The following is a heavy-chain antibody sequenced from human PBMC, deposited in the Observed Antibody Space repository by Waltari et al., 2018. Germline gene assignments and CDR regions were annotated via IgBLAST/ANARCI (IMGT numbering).Heavy chain of an antibody. J-gene: IGHJ4*02. Sequence: QVQLVQSGAEVKKPGASVKVSCKASGYPFTGYYMHWVRPAPGQGLEWMGRINPNSGGTNYAQKVQGRFTRTMDTSISAAYMGLSRLRSDYTAVYYCARDRDYYGSGLGYWGQGTLVTVSS. V-gene: IGHV1-2*06. CDR2: INPNSGGT. CDR3: ARDRDYYGSGLGY. D-gene: IGHD3-10*01. CDR1: GYPFTGYY.